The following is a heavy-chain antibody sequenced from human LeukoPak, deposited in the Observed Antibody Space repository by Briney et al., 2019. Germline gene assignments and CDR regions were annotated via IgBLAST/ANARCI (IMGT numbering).Heavy chain of an antibody. CDR2: ISSISSYV. V-gene: IGHV3-21*04. J-gene: IGHJ4*02. D-gene: IGHD3-10*01. Sequence: GGSLRLSCAASGLSFLSYSMNRVRQAPGKGLEWVSSISSISSYVYYADSVKGRFTISRDNSKNTLYLQMNSLRAEDTAVYYCAKVANYYGSGSRLDYWGQGTLVTVSS. CDR1: GLSFLSYS. CDR3: AKVANYYGSGSRLDY.